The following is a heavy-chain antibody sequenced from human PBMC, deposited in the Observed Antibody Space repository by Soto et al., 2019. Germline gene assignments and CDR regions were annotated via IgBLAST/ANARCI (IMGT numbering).Heavy chain of an antibody. CDR3: ARVRPFIREPQADYDSDWYDAFDI. Sequence: GGSLRLSCAASGFTFSSYSMNWVRQAPGKGLEWVSSISSSSSYIYYADSVKGRFTISRDNAKNSLYLQMNSLRAEDTAVYYCARVRPFIREPQADYDSDWYDAFDIWGQGTMVTVSS. J-gene: IGHJ3*02. CDR1: GFTFSSYS. V-gene: IGHV3-21*01. D-gene: IGHD3-22*01. CDR2: ISSSSSYI.